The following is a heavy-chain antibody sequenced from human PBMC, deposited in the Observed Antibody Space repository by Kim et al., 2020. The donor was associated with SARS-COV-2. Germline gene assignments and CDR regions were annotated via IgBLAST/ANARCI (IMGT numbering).Heavy chain of an antibody. Sequence: PSFQGQVTISADKSISTAYLQWSSLKASDTAMYYCARLWDPRYGRLFDPWGQGTLVTVSS. D-gene: IGHD5-18*01. CDR3: ARLWDPRYGRLFDP. J-gene: IGHJ5*02. V-gene: IGHV5-51*01.